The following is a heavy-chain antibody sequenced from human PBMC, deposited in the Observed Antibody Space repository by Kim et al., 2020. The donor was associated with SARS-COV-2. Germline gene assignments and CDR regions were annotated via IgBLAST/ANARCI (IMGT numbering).Heavy chain of an antibody. CDR1: GFTVSSHY. V-gene: IGHV3-53*01. Sequence: GGSLRLSCAASGFTVSSHYMSWVRQAPGKGLEWVSIIYSGGATYYADSVKGRFTISRDNSKNTLYLQMRSLGPEDTAVYYCARVPPVTTNWYFDLWGRGTLVTVSS. D-gene: IGHD4-17*01. CDR3: ARVPPVTTNWYFDL. J-gene: IGHJ2*01. CDR2: IYSGGAT.